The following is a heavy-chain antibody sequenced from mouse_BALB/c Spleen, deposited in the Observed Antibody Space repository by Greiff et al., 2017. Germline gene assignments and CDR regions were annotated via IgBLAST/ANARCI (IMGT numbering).Heavy chain of an antibody. CDR3: ASSSYGSSYFDY. D-gene: IGHD1-1*01. V-gene: IGHV2-9*02. CDR1: GFSLTSYG. J-gene: IGHJ2*01. Sequence: VQLVESGPGLVAPSQCLSITCTASGFSLTSYGVHWVRQPPGKGLEWLGVIWAGGSTNYYSALMSRLSINKDNSKSQVFLKMSSLQTDDTAMYYCASSSYGSSYFDYWGQGTTLTVSS. CDR2: IWAGGST.